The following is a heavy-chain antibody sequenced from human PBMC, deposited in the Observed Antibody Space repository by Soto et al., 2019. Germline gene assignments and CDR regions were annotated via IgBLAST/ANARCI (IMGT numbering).Heavy chain of an antibody. Sequence: GGSLRLSCAASGFTFSSYAMSWVRQAPGKGLEWVSAISGSGGSTYYADSVKGRFTISRDNSKNTLYLQMNSLRAEDTAVYYCAKDYYDSSGYTNPFDYWGQGTLVTVSS. J-gene: IGHJ4*02. CDR2: ISGSGGST. V-gene: IGHV3-23*01. CDR3: AKDYYDSSGYTNPFDY. CDR1: GFTFSSYA. D-gene: IGHD3-22*01.